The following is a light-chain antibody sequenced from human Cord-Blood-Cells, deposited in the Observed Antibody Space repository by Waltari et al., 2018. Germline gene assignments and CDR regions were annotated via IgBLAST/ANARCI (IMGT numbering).Light chain of an antibody. J-gene: IGKJ4*01. Sequence: EIVLTQSPATLSLSPGARATLSCRASQGVSSYLAWYQQKPGQAPRLLIYDASNRATGIPARFSGSGSGTDFTLTISSREPEDFAVYYCQQRSNWPLTFGGGTKVEIK. V-gene: IGKV3-11*01. CDR3: QQRSNWPLT. CDR2: DAS. CDR1: QGVSSY.